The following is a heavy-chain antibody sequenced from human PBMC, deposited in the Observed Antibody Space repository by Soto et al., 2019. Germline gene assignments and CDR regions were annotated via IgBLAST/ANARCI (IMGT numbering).Heavy chain of an antibody. CDR2: IYNSGST. D-gene: IGHD3-10*01. V-gene: IGHV4-59*01. CDR3: GRDGSGRLETI. CDR1: GGSIRSYY. Sequence: SETLSLTCTVSGGSIRSYYLSWVRQPPGKGLEWIGYIYNSGSTNYNPSLKSRVTISVDTSKNQFSLKLSSVTAADTAVYYCGRDGSGRLETIWGKGTLVTVSS. J-gene: IGHJ3*02.